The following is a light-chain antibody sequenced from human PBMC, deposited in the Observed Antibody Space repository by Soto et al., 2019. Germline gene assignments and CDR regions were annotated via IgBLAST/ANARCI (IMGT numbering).Light chain of an antibody. CDR1: QSVKTF. V-gene: IGKV3-15*01. J-gene: IGKJ1*01. CDR2: GAS. Sequence: EIVLTQSPATLSLSPGERATLSCRASQSVKTFLVWYQQRPGQAPRLLIFGASTRATGIPARFSGSGSGTEFTLTISSLQSADFAVYYCQQYYSWPRGTFGQGTKVDIK. CDR3: QQYYSWPRGT.